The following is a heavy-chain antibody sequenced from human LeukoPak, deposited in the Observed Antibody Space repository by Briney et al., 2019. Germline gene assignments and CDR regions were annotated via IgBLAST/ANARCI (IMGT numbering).Heavy chain of an antibody. V-gene: IGHV3-74*01. Sequence: TGGSLRLSCAASGFIFSSYWVHWVRQAPGKGLVWVSRINSDGSSTTYADSVKGRFTISRDNSKNTLYLQMNSLRAEDTAVYYCARDWNSSGWFEYFQHWGQGTLVTVSS. D-gene: IGHD6-19*01. CDR3: ARDWNSSGWFEYFQH. CDR1: GFIFSSYW. J-gene: IGHJ1*01. CDR2: INSDGSST.